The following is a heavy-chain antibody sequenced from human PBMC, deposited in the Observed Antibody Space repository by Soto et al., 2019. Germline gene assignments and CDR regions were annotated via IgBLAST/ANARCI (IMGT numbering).Heavy chain of an antibody. D-gene: IGHD5-12*01. Sequence: ASETLSLTCTVSGGSISSYYWSWIRQPPGKGLEWIGYIYYSGSTNYNPSLKSRVTISVDTSKDQFSLNLSSVTAADTAIYYCARHGGYDYYFDYGGQGTLVPVSS. CDR2: IYYSGST. V-gene: IGHV4-59*01. CDR3: ARHGGYDYYFDY. J-gene: IGHJ4*02. CDR1: GGSISSYY.